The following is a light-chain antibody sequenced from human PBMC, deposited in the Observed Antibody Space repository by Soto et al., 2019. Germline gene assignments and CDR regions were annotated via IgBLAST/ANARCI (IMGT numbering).Light chain of an antibody. Sequence: QAVVTQPPSASRTPGQRVTISCSGSSSNIGSNYVYWYQQLPGTAPKLLIYRNNQRPSGVPDRFSGSKSGTSASLAISGLRSEDEADYYCAAWDDSLSVLVVFGGGTKLTVL. CDR1: SSNIGSNY. V-gene: IGLV1-47*01. J-gene: IGLJ2*01. CDR2: RNN. CDR3: AAWDDSLSVLVV.